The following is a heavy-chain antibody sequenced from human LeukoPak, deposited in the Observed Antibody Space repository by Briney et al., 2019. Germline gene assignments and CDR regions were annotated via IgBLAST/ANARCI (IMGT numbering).Heavy chain of an antibody. V-gene: IGHV3-30-3*01. CDR3: AREKSPLGDSSPDWFAP. Sequence: GGSLRPSCAASGFTVSSYAMHWVRQAPGKGLEWVAVISYDGSSKYYADSVKGRFTISRDNSKNTLYLQMNSLRAENTAVYYCAREKSPLGDSSPDWFAPWGQGTLVTVSS. CDR1: GFTVSSYA. J-gene: IGHJ5*02. CDR2: ISYDGSSK. D-gene: IGHD2-21*02.